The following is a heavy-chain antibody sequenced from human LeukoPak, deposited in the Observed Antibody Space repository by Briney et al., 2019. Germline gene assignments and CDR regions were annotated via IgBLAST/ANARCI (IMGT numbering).Heavy chain of an antibody. CDR2: ISSSSSYI. J-gene: IGHJ4*02. CDR3: ARARITGTTLPVDY. Sequence: GGSLRLSCAASGFTFSSYSMNWVRQAPGKGLEWVSTISSSSSYIYYADSVKGRFTIPRDNAKNSLYLQMNSLRAEDTAVYYCARARITGTTLPVDYWGQGTLVTVSS. CDR1: GFTFSSYS. D-gene: IGHD1-20*01. V-gene: IGHV3-21*01.